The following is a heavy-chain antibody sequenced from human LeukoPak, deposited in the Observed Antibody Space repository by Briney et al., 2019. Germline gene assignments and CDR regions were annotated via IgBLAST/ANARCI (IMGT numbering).Heavy chain of an antibody. CDR1: GGTFSSYA. D-gene: IGHD3-22*01. CDR2: IIPILGIA. Sequence: ASVKVSCKASGGTFSSYAISWVRQAPGQGLEWMGRIIPILGIANYAQKFQGRVTITADKSTSTAYMELSSLRSEDTAVYYCARDPLVQYYYDSSGYYHYFDYWGQGTLVTVSS. CDR3: ARDPLVQYYYDSSGYYHYFDY. V-gene: IGHV1-69*04. J-gene: IGHJ4*02.